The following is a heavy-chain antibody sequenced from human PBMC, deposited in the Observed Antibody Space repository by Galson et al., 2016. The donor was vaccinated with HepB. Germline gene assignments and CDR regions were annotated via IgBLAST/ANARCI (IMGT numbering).Heavy chain of an antibody. D-gene: IGHD3-16*01. CDR2: ISGSGSSA. Sequence: SLRLSCAASGFTFSDYAMSWVRQPPGKGLEWVSTISGSGSSAYYADSVKGRSTISRDNSKNTLYLLVNSLRVEDTAVYYWGGGTTWLAGVWGHGTLVAVSS. V-gene: IGHV3-23*01. J-gene: IGHJ4*01. CDR3: GGGTTWLAGV. CDR1: GFTFSDYA.